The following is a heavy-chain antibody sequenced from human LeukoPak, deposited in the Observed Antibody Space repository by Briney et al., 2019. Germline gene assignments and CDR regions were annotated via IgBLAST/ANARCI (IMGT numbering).Heavy chain of an antibody. V-gene: IGHV3-21*01. D-gene: IGHD3-9*01. CDR3: ARDGAPPDILTGYYY. J-gene: IGHJ4*02. CDR1: GGSISSSN. CDR2: ISSSSSYI. Sequence: PSETLSLTCAVSGGSISSSNWWSCVRQPPGKGLEWVSSISSSSSYIYYADSVKGRFTISRDNAKNSLYLQMNSLRAEDTAVYYCARDGAPPDILTGYYYWGQGTLVTVSS.